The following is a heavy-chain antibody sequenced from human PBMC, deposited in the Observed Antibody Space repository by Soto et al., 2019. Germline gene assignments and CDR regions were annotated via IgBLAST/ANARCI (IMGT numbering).Heavy chain of an antibody. V-gene: IGHV3-74*03. CDR2: INRDGSTT. CDR3: AGAKECGGGSCSGYHYYGMDV. J-gene: IGHJ6*02. Sequence: EVQLVESGGGLVQPGGSLRLSCVASGVTFSSDWMHWVRHAPGKGLMWVSRINRDGSTTTYEGSVKGRFTVSRDNAKNTVYLQMNSLSAEATAVYHCAGAKECGGGSCSGYHYYGMDVWGQGTTVTVSS. CDR1: GVTFSSDW. D-gene: IGHD2-15*01.